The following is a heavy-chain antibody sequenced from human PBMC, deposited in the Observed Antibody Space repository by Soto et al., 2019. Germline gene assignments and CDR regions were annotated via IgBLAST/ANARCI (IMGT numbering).Heavy chain of an antibody. CDR2: ISWNSGSI. CDR3: AKDARAARPPYSYYYGMDV. CDR1: GFTFDDYA. D-gene: IGHD6-6*01. V-gene: IGHV3-9*01. Sequence: EVQLVESGGGLVQPGRSLRLSCAASGFTFDDYAMHWVRQAPGKGLEWVSGISWNSGSIGYADSVKGRFTISRDNAKNSLYLQMNSLRAEDTALYYCAKDARAARPPYSYYYGMDVWGQGTTVTVSS. J-gene: IGHJ6*02.